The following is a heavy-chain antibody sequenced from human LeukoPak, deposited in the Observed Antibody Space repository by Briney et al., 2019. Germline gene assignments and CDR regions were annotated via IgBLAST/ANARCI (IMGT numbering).Heavy chain of an antibody. D-gene: IGHD3-10*01. Sequence: GGSLRLSCAASGFTFSSYEMNWVRQAPGKGLEWVAVISYDGSNKYYADSVKGRFTISRDNSKNTLYLQMNSLRAEDTAVYYCAREWRDYYGSHGGGGFDYWGQGTLVTVSS. CDR3: AREWRDYYGSHGGGGFDY. V-gene: IGHV3-30*04. J-gene: IGHJ4*02. CDR1: GFTFSSYE. CDR2: ISYDGSNK.